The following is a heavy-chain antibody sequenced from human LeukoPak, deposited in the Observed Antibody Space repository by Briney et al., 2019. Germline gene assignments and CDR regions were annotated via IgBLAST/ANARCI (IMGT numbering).Heavy chain of an antibody. Sequence: HXXXQAPGXGLXXMGIINPSGGSTSYAQKFQGRVTMTRDTSTSTVYMELSSLRSEDTAVYYCARDDRGDLLRFLEWLLYYWGQGTLVTVSS. V-gene: IGHV1-46*01. CDR3: ARDDRGDLLRFLEWLLYY. J-gene: IGHJ4*02. CDR2: INPSGGST. D-gene: IGHD3-3*01.